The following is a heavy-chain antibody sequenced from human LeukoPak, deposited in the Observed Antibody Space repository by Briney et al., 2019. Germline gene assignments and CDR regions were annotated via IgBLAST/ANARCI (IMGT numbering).Heavy chain of an antibody. CDR3: ARLDVGYCSSTSCYNWFDP. Sequence: SVKVSCKASGGTFSNYAISWVRQAPGQGLEWMGGIIPIFGTANYAQKFRGRVTITADESTSTAYMELSSLRSEDTAVYYCARLDVGYCSSTSCYNWFDPWGQGTLVTVSS. J-gene: IGHJ5*02. CDR2: IIPIFGTA. CDR1: GGTFSNYA. D-gene: IGHD2-2*01. V-gene: IGHV1-69*13.